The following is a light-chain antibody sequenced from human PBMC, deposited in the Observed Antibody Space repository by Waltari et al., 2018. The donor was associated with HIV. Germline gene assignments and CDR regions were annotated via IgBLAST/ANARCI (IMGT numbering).Light chain of an antibody. CDR1: SSNIGSNI. CDR2: TND. Sequence: QSVLTQPPSVSATPGQHVTISCSGSSSNIGSNIVNWYQQLPGAAPKLLIYTNDQRPSGVPDRFSGSKSGTSASLAISGLQSADEADYYCAAWDDSLNGMFGGGTKLTVL. J-gene: IGLJ3*02. CDR3: AAWDDSLNGM. V-gene: IGLV1-44*01.